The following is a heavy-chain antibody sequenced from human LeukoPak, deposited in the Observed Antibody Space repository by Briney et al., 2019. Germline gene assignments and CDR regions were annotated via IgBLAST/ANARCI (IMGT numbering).Heavy chain of an antibody. CDR3: ARGNGGHGRDWFDP. D-gene: IGHD1-1*01. CDR1: GYTFINHD. Sequence: ASVKVSCKGYGYTFINHDIDWVRQAAGQGLEWMGWMNSNSGNTGYAQKFQGRVTFTRDTSISTAYMELYSLTSDDTAVYYCARGNGGHGRDWFDPWGQGTLVTVSS. V-gene: IGHV1-8*03. J-gene: IGHJ5*02. CDR2: MNSNSGNT.